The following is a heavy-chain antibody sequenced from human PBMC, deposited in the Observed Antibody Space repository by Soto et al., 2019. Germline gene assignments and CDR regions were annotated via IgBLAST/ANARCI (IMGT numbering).Heavy chain of an antibody. J-gene: IGHJ1*01. CDR1: GDSVSSGTYY. CDR3: ARHRRSSSWRPS. CDR2: IYFTGAT. Sequence: SETLSLTCTVSGDSVSSGTYYWSWIRQPPGKGLEWIGYIYFTGATNHNPSLQSRVTMSRDTSKNQFSLRLNSVTAADTAVYYCARHRRSSSWRPSWAQGALVTVS. D-gene: IGHD2-2*01. V-gene: IGHV4-61*01.